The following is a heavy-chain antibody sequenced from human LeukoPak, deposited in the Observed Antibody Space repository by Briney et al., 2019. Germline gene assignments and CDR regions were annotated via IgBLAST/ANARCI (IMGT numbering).Heavy chain of an antibody. CDR2: INHSGST. Sequence: SETLSLTCAVYGGSFSDYYGSWIRQPPGKGLEWIGEINHSGSTNYNPSLKSQVTISVDTSKNQFSLRLSSVTAADTAVYYCARDSIVGTKGGFDFWGQGILVTVSS. V-gene: IGHV4-34*01. CDR3: ARDSIVGTKGGFDF. CDR1: GGSFSDYY. D-gene: IGHD1-26*01. J-gene: IGHJ4*02.